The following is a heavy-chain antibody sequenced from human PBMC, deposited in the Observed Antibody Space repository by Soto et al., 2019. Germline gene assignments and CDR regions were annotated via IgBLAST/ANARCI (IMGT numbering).Heavy chain of an antibody. CDR3: ARDEYQLLNYYYYGMDV. J-gene: IGHJ6*02. V-gene: IGHV6-1*01. Sequence: SQTLSLTCAISGDSFSSNIAAWNWIRQSPSRGLEWLGRTYYRSKWYNDYAVSVKSRITINPDTSKNQFSLQLNSVTPEDTAVYYCARDEYQLLNYYYYGMDVWGQGTTVTVSS. D-gene: IGHD2-2*01. CDR2: TYYRSKWYN. CDR1: GDSFSSNIAA.